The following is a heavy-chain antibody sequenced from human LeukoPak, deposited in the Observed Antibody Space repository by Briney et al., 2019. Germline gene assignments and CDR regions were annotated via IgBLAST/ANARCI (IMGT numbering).Heavy chain of an antibody. V-gene: IGHV4-59*01. J-gene: IGHJ3*02. CDR3: ARDPGGNFDAFDI. D-gene: IGHD4-23*01. CDR2: IYYSGST. Sequence: TPSETLSLTCAVYGGSFSSYYWSWIRQPPGKGLEWIGYIYYSGSTNYNPSLKSRVTISVDTSKNQFSLKLSSVTAADTAVYYCARDPGGNFDAFDIWGQGTMVTVSS. CDR1: GGSFSSYY.